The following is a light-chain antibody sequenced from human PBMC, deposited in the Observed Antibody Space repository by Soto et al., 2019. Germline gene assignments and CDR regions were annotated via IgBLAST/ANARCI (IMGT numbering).Light chain of an antibody. Sequence: DIQRTQSPSSLSASVGDRVTITCRASQSISNYLNWYQQKPGKAPKLLMYAASSLQSGVPSRFSGSGSGTDFTLTISSLQPEDFATYYCQQSYSIPYTFGQGTKLEIK. CDR3: QQSYSIPYT. CDR2: AAS. V-gene: IGKV1-39*01. J-gene: IGKJ2*01. CDR1: QSISNY.